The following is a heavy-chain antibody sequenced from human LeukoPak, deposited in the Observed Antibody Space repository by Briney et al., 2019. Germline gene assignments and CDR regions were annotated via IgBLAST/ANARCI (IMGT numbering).Heavy chain of an antibody. CDR1: DGSISSSSYY. CDR2: IYYSGST. J-gene: IGHJ6*03. D-gene: IGHD1-14*01. V-gene: IGHV4-39*01. CDR3: ASLFKTGPHASYYMDV. Sequence: PSETLSLTCTVSDGSISSSSYYWGWIRQPPGKGLEWIGSIYYSGSTYYNPSLKSRVTISVDTSKNQFSLKLSSVTAADTAVYYCASLFKTGPHASYYMDVWGKGTTVTVSS.